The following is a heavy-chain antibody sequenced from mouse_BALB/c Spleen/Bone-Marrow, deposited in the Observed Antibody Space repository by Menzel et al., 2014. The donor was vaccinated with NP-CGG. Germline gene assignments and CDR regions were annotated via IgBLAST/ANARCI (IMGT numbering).Heavy chain of an antibody. CDR2: IFPVNADT. V-gene: IGHV1-80*01. CDR3: ARFATGSFAY. CDR1: GYVFTDYW. J-gene: IGHJ3*01. Sequence: VQLQQSGAELVRPGSSVKISCKASGYVFTDYWMNWLRQRPGQGLEWIGQIFPVNADTNYKANFKDKVTLTADKSSTTAYMQLNSLTSEDSVVYFCARFATGSFAYWGQGTLVTVSA. D-gene: IGHD1-1*01.